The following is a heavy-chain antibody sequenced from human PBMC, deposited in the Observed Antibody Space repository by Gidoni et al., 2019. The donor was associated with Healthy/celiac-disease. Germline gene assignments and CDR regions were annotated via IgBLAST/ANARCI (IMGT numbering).Heavy chain of an antibody. CDR2: IYTSGST. CDR3: ARDRGAAAGISWFDP. V-gene: IGHV4-4*07. Sequence: QVQLQESGPGLVKPSETLSLTCTVSGGSIRSYYWSWIRQPAGKGLEWIGRIYTSGSTNYNPSLKSLVTMSVYTSKNQFSLKLSSVTAADTAVYYCARDRGAAAGISWFDPWGQGTLVTFSS. D-gene: IGHD6-13*01. CDR1: GGSIRSYY. J-gene: IGHJ5*02.